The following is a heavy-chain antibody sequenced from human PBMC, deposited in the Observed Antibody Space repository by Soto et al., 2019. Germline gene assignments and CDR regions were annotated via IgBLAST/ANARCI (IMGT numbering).Heavy chain of an antibody. CDR1: GFTSSSYA. D-gene: IGHD6-13*01. J-gene: IGHJ4*02. Sequence: GXSLRLSCAASGFTSSSYAMSWVRQAPGKGLEWVSAISGSGGSTYYADSVKGRFTISRDNSKNTLYLQMNSLRAEDTAVYYCAKENGYSSSWFEFDYWGQGTLVTVSS. CDR3: AKENGYSSSWFEFDY. CDR2: ISGSGGST. V-gene: IGHV3-23*01.